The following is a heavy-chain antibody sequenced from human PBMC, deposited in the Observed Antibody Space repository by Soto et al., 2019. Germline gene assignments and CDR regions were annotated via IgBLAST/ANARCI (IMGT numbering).Heavy chain of an antibody. CDR1: GGSFSGYY. Sequence: QVQLQQWGAGLLKPSETLSLTCAVYGGSFSGYYWSWIRQPPGKGLEWIGEINHSGSTNYNPSLKSRVTISVDTSKNQFSLKLSSVTAADTAVYYYARSPSGSSSVPDYWGQGTLVTVSS. D-gene: IGHD6-6*01. J-gene: IGHJ4*02. V-gene: IGHV4-34*01. CDR2: INHSGST. CDR3: ARSPSGSSSVPDY.